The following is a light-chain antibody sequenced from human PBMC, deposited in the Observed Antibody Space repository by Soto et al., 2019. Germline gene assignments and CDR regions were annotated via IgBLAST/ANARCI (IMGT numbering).Light chain of an antibody. V-gene: IGLV1-44*01. CDR3: AAWDDSLKSWV. J-gene: IGLJ3*02. CDR2: GNY. Sequence: QSVLTQPPSASGTPGQRVTISCSGSSSNIGRNAVNWYQQLPGTVPKLLIYGNYQRPSGVPDRLSGSESATSASLAISGLQSEDEADYYCAAWDDSLKSWVFGGGTQLTVL. CDR1: SSNIGRNA.